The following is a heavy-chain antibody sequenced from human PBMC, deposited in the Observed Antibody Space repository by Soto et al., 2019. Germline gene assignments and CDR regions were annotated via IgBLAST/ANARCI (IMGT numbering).Heavy chain of an antibody. CDR1: GGTFSSYA. J-gene: IGHJ6*02. V-gene: IGHV1-69*06. D-gene: IGHD3-9*01. CDR2: IIPIFGTA. Sequence: SVKVSCKASGGTFSSYAISWVRQAPGQGLEWMGGIIPIFGTANYAQKFQGRVTITADKSTSTAYMELSSLRSEDTAVYYCARGMAYYDILTGYWNGMDVWRQGTTVTVPS. CDR3: ARGMAYYDILTGYWNGMDV.